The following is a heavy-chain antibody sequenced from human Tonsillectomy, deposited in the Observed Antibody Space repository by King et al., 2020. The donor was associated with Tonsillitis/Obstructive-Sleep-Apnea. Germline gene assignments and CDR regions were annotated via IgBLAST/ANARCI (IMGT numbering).Heavy chain of an antibody. D-gene: IGHD3-3*01. CDR3: ARPMRYYDFWSGYYFDY. Sequence: QLVQSGAEVKKPGESLKISCKGSGYSFTSYWIGWVRQMPGKGLEWMGIIYPGDSDTKYTPSFKGQVTISADKSISTAYLQWSSLKASDTAMYYCARPMRYYDFWSGYYFDYWGQGTLVTVSS. CDR2: IYPGDSDT. V-gene: IGHV5-51*01. J-gene: IGHJ4*02. CDR1: GYSFTSYW.